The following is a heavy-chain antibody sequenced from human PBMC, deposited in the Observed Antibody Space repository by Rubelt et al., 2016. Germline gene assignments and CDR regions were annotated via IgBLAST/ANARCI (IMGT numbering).Heavy chain of an antibody. D-gene: IGHD2-15*01. CDR3: ARDKGRYCSAVSCYSGLVY. CDR2: SRNKANSYTT. V-gene: IGHV3-72*01. Sequence: RLSCAASGFTFSDHYMDWVRQAPGKGLEWVGRSRNKANSYTTEYAASVKGRFTISRDDSKNSLYLQMNSLKTEDTAVYYCARDKGRYCSAVSCYSGLVYWGQGTLVTVSS. CDR1: GFTFSDHY. J-gene: IGHJ4*02.